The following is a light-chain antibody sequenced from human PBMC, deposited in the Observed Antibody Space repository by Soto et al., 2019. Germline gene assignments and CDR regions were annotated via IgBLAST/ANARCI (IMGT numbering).Light chain of an antibody. CDR2: STS. J-gene: IGKJ1*01. CDR1: QSVGDTY. V-gene: IGKV3-20*01. Sequence: EIVLTQSPGTLSLSPGERATLSRRAGQSVGDTYLAWSQQKPAQAPSLIMYSTSIRATGIPDRFSGSGSGTEFTLTISRLDPEDFAVYYCQHYDRAPMWTFGQGTKVDIK. CDR3: QHYDRAPMWT.